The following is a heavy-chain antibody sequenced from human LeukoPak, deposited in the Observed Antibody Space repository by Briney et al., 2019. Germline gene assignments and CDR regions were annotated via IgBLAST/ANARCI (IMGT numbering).Heavy chain of an antibody. CDR3: ARGDSGWYILDY. D-gene: IGHD6-19*01. CDR1: GGSISSYY. J-gene: IGHJ4*02. Sequence: KPSETLSLTCTVSGGSISSYYWSWLRQPPGKGLEWIGYIYYSGSTNYNPSLKSRVTISVDTSKNQFSLKLSSVTAADTAVYYCARGDSGWYILDYWGQGTLVTVSS. CDR2: IYYSGST. V-gene: IGHV4-59*01.